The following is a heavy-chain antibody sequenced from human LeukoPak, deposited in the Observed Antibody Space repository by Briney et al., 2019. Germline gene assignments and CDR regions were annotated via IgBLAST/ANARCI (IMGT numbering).Heavy chain of an antibody. J-gene: IGHJ4*02. CDR3: AKDRRITMM. V-gene: IGHV3-23*01. CDR1: GFTFSSYA. Sequence: PGGSLRLSCAASGFTFSSYAMTWVRQAPGKGLEWVSAISGIGGSTYYADSVKGRFTISRDNSKNTVYLQMNSLRVEDTALYYCAKDRRITMMGGQGTLVTVSS. D-gene: IGHD3-22*01. CDR2: ISGIGGST.